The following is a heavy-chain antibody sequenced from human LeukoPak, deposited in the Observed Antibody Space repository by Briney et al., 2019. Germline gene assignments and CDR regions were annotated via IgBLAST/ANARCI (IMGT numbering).Heavy chain of an antibody. CDR1: GFTFSSYN. CDR2: ISSSSSYI. Sequence: GGSLRLSCAASGFTFSSYNMNWVRQAPGKGLEWVSSISSSSSYIYYADSVKGRFTISRDNAKNSLYLQMNSLRAEDTAVYYCAGAVTNYYGMDVWGQGTTVTVSS. CDR3: AGAVTNYYGMDV. V-gene: IGHV3-21*01. D-gene: IGHD2-21*02. J-gene: IGHJ6*02.